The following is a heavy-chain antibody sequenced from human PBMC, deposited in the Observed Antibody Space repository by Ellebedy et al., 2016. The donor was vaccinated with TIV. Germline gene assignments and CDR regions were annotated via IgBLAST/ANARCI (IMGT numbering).Heavy chain of an antibody. J-gene: IGHJ4*02. CDR3: VRGPLGYCSGGSCSADY. V-gene: IGHV5-51*01. D-gene: IGHD2-15*01. CDR1: AYSFTNYW. Sequence: PGGSLRLSCKGSAYSFTNYWIGWVRQMPGKGLEWMGMIYPGNFDSSYSPSFQGQVTISADKSISSAYLQWSSLKASDTAMYYCVRGPLGYCSGGSCSADYWGQGTLVTVSS. CDR2: IYPGNFDS.